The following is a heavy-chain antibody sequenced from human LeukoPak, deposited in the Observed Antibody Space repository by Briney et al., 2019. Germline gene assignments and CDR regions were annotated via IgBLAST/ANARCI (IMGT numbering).Heavy chain of an antibody. CDR3: ARALRNDALDI. Sequence: ASVKVSCKASGYTFTGYYLHWVRQAPGQGLEWMGWIIPNSGGTTYAQNFQGRVTMTRDTSISTAYMELSSLRSDDTAIYFCARALRNDALDIWGQGTMVSVSS. V-gene: IGHV1-2*02. J-gene: IGHJ3*02. CDR2: IIPNSGGT. CDR1: GYTFTGYY.